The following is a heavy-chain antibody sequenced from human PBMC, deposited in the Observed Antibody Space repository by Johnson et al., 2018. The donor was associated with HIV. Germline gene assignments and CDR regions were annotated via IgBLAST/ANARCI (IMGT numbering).Heavy chain of an antibody. CDR2: ISYDGSNQ. CDR3: ARAPEVRGVDAFDV. Sequence: QMLLVESGGGLVQPGGSLRLSCAASGFTFSSYAMHWVRQAPGKGLEWVAVISYDGSNQYYADSVKGRFTISRDNSKNTVFLQMNSLRPEDTAVYYCARAPEVRGVDAFDVWGQGTMVTVSS. V-gene: IGHV3-30*04. J-gene: IGHJ3*01. CDR1: GFTFSSYA. D-gene: IGHD3-10*01.